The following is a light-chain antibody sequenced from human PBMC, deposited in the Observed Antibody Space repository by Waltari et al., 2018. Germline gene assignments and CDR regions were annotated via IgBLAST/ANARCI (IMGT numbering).Light chain of an antibody. CDR3: QQYSSYPLT. V-gene: IGKV1-16*02. Sequence: DIQMTQSPASLSAFLGGRVTITCRASQAIRNHLAWIQQNPGKAPKSLIYGSSTLQSGVPSKFSGSGSGTDFTLTISGLQPEDFATYYCQQYSSYPLTFGGGTKVAIK. J-gene: IGKJ4*01. CDR1: QAIRNH. CDR2: GSS.